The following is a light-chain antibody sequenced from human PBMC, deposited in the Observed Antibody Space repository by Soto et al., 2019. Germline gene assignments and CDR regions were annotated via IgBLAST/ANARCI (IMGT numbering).Light chain of an antibody. V-gene: IGLV1-44*01. CDR3: AAWDEALNGQV. J-gene: IGLJ1*01. CDR2: RSD. CDR1: SSNIGSST. Sequence: QSVLTQPPSACGTPGQRVTISCSGRSSNIGSSTVHWYQQLPGPAPKLLIHRSDQRPSGVPDRFSGSKSGTSASLAISGLQTEDEADYYCAAWDEALNGQVFGTGTKLTVL.